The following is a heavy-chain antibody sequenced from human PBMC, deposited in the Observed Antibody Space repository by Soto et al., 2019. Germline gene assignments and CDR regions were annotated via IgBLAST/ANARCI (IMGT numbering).Heavy chain of an antibody. D-gene: IGHD3-3*01. CDR1: GYTFTGNY. J-gene: IGHJ5*02. CDR2: INPNSGGT. V-gene: IGHV1-2*02. Sequence: QVQLVQSGAEVKKPGASVKVSCKASGYTFTGNYMHWVRQAPGQGLEWMGWINPNSGGTNYAQKFQGRVTMTRDTSISTAYMELSRLRSDDTAVYYCARDLVASYYDFWSAYSRFDPWGQGTLVTVSS. CDR3: ARDLVASYYDFWSAYSRFDP.